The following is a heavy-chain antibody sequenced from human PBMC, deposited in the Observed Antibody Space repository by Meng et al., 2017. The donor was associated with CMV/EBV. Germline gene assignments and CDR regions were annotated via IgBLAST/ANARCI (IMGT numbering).Heavy chain of an antibody. D-gene: IGHD2-2*02. CDR2: IYYSGST. V-gene: IGHV4-39*07. J-gene: IGHJ5*02. CDR1: GGSISSSSYY. Sequence: GSLRLSCTVSGGSISSSSYYWGWIRQPPGKGLEWIGSIYYSGSTYYNPSLKSRVTISVDTSKNQFFLKLSSVTAADTAVYYCARAYCSSTSCYIGWFDPWGQGTLVTVSS. CDR3: ARAYCSSTSCYIGWFDP.